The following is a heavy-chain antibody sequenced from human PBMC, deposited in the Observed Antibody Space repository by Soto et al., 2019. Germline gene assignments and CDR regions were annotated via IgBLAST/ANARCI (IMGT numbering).Heavy chain of an antibody. CDR2: ILHDGSTE. CDR1: GFTFGNYD. V-gene: IGHV3-30*03. D-gene: IGHD4-4*01. Sequence: PGGSLRLSCAASGFTFGNYDMHWVRQAPGKGLEWMALILHDGSTEYYADSVKGRFTISRDNSKSTLYLQMNSLRAEDTAVYYCARSRDGYSLYFYYGMDVWGRGTTVTVSS. CDR3: ARSRDGYSLYFYYGMDV. J-gene: IGHJ6*02.